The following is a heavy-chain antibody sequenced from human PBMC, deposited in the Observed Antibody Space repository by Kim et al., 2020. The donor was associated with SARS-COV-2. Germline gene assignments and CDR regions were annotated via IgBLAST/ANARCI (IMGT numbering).Heavy chain of an antibody. D-gene: IGHD3-9*01. Sequence: GGSLRLSCAASGFTFSSYWMHWVRQAPGKGLVWVSRINSDGSSTSYADSVKGRFTISRDNAKNTLYLQMNSLSAEDRAVYYCTRDGALRYFDRAPSSYNWFDPWGQGTLVTVSS. J-gene: IGHJ5*02. CDR3: TRDGALRYFDRAPSSYNWFDP. CDR2: INSDGSST. CDR1: GFTFSSYW. V-gene: IGHV3-74*01.